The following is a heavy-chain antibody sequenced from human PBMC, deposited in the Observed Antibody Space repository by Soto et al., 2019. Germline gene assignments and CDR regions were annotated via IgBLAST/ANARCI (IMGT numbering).Heavy chain of an antibody. D-gene: IGHD6-13*01. CDR3: AKDSPYSSSWSRAFDI. Sequence: GGSLRLSCAASGFTFDDYAMHWVRQAPGKGLEWVSGISWNSNTIGYADSVKGRFTISRENAKNSLYLQMNSLRAEDTALYYCAKDSPYSSSWSRAFDIWGQGTMVTVSS. CDR2: ISWNSNTI. CDR1: GFTFDDYA. J-gene: IGHJ3*02. V-gene: IGHV3-9*01.